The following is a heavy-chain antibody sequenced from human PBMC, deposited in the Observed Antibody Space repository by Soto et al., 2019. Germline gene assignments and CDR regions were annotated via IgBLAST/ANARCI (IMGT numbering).Heavy chain of an antibody. Sequence: GGSLRLSCAASGFTFSGSAMHWVRQASGKGLEWVGRIRSKANSYATAYAASVKDRFTISRDDSKNTAYLQMNSLKTEDTAVYYCTRTCEYCDSSGPSREIDIWGQGTMVTVSS. CDR1: GFTFSGSA. V-gene: IGHV3-73*01. J-gene: IGHJ3*02. CDR3: TRTCEYCDSSGPSREIDI. D-gene: IGHD3-22*01. CDR2: IRSKANSYAT.